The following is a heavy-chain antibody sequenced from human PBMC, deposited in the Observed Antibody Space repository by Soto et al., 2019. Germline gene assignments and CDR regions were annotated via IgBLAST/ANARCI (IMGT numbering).Heavy chain of an antibody. CDR1: GGTFSSYA. CDR2: IIPIFGTA. Sequence: QVQLVQSGAEVKKPGSSVKVSCKASGGTFSSYAISWVRQAPGQGLEWMGGIIPIFGTANYAQKFQGRVTITADESTSTAYMELSSLRSEDTAVYYCARGRGYSSPEGYYYYGMDVWGQGTTVTVSS. J-gene: IGHJ6*02. D-gene: IGHD5-18*01. CDR3: ARGRGYSSPEGYYYYGMDV. V-gene: IGHV1-69*12.